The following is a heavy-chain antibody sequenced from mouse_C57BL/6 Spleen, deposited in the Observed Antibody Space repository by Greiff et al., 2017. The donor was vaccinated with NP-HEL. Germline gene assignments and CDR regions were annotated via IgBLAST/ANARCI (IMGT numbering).Heavy chain of an antibody. CDR1: GFTFSDYG. Sequence: EVKLVESGGGLVKPGGSLKLSCAASGFTFSDYGMHWVRQAPEKGLEWVAYISSGSSTIYYADTVKGRFTISRDNDKNTLFLQMTSLRSEDTAVYYCANSIASTMITRYYAMDYWGQGTSVTVSS. J-gene: IGHJ4*01. V-gene: IGHV5-17*01. CDR3: ANSIASTMITRYYAMDY. CDR2: ISSGSSTI. D-gene: IGHD2-4*01.